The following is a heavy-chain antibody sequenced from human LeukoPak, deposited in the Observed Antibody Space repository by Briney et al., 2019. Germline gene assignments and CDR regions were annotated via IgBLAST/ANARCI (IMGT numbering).Heavy chain of an antibody. Sequence: PSETLSLTCAVSGGSISSSNWWSWVRQPPGKGLEWIGEIYHSGSTNYNPSLKSRVTISVDKSKNQFSLKLSSVTAADTAVYYCASSSGSYNYYYYYMDVWGKGTTVTVSS. V-gene: IGHV4-4*02. CDR2: IYHSGST. J-gene: IGHJ6*03. CDR3: ASSSGSYNYYYYYMDV. CDR1: GGSISSSNW. D-gene: IGHD3-10*01.